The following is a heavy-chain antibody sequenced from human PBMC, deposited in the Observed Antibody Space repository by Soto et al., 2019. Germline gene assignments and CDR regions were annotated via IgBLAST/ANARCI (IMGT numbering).Heavy chain of an antibody. Sequence: SETLSLTCTVSGGSISSYYWSWIRQPPGKGLEWIGYIYNSGSTSYNPSLKSRVTISVDMSKNQFSLKLSSVTAADTAVYYCARLYSSLSGKNFDYWGQGTLVTVSS. CDR2: IYNSGST. CDR1: GGSISSYY. J-gene: IGHJ4*02. CDR3: ARLYSSLSGKNFDY. V-gene: IGHV4-59*01. D-gene: IGHD6-6*01.